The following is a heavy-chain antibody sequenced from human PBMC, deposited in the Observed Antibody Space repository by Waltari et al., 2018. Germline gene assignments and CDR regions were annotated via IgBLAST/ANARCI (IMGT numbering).Heavy chain of an antibody. Sequence: QVQLQQWGAGLLKPSETLSLTCAVYGGSFSGYYWSWIRQPPGKGLEWIGEINHSGSTNYNPSLNSRVTISVDTSKNQVSLRLSAVTAEDTAVYYCARFRRRGGDYWGQGTLVTVSS. CDR1: GGSFSGYY. CDR3: ARFRRRGGDY. V-gene: IGHV4-34*01. J-gene: IGHJ4*02. CDR2: INHSGST. D-gene: IGHD3-10*01.